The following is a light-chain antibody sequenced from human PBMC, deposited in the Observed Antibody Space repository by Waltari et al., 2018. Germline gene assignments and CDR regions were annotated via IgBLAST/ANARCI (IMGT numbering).Light chain of an antibody. V-gene: IGKV4-1*01. CDR3: QQYYSTPPS. CDR1: QSILYSSNNKNY. Sequence: DIVMTQSPDSLAVSLGDRATIDCKSSQSILYSSNNKNYLAWYQRKPGQPPKLLIYWASTRESGVPDRFSGSGSGTDFTLTISSLQAEDVAVYYCQQYYSTPPSFGGGTKVEIK. J-gene: IGKJ4*01. CDR2: WAS.